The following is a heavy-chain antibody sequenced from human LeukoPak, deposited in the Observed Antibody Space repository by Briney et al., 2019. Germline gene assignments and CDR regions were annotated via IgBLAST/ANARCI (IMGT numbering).Heavy chain of an antibody. D-gene: IGHD1-26*01. CDR2: IYYSGST. J-gene: IGHJ6*02. Sequence: SETLSLTCSVSGDSIISSSLYWGWIRQPPGKGLEWIGSIYYSGSTYYNSSLKSRVTISVDTSKNQFSLKLSSVTAADTAVYYCARGGRGGSYWGFSPQDVWGQGTTVTVSS. V-gene: IGHV4-39*07. CDR1: GDSIISSSLY. CDR3: ARGGRGGSYWGFSPQDV.